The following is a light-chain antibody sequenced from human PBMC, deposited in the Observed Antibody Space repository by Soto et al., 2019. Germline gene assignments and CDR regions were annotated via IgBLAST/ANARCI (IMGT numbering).Light chain of an antibody. Sequence: QSALTQPASVSGSPGQSITISCTGTSSDVGGYNYVSWYQQHPGKAPKLMIYEVSNRPSGVSNRFSGSKSGNTASLTISGLQAEDEDDYYCSSYTSSSTVVFGGGTMLTVL. CDR3: SSYTSSSTVV. CDR1: SSDVGGYNY. J-gene: IGLJ2*01. CDR2: EVS. V-gene: IGLV2-14*01.